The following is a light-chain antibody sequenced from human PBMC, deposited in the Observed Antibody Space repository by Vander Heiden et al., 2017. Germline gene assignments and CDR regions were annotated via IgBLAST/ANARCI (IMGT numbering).Light chain of an antibody. V-gene: IGLV1-51*02. CDR1: SSNIGGNY. J-gene: IGLJ2*01. CDR2: ENN. Sequence: QSVVPQPPSVSAAPGQKVSISCSGGSSNIGGNYVSWYLHVPGTAPKLLIHENNKRPSGIPDRFSASKSGTSATLGISGLQPGDEADYDCATWDTDLTAVVFGGGTKLTVL. CDR3: ATWDTDLTAVV.